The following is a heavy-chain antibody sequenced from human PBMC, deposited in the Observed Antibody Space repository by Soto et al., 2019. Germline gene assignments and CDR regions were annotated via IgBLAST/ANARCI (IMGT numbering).Heavy chain of an antibody. J-gene: IGHJ4*01. V-gene: IGHV3-7*01. CDR2: IKQDGSEK. D-gene: IGHD3-16*02. CDR1: GFIFGNFW. Sequence: PGWSLILSCAASGFIFGNFWMSWVRQAPGKGLEWVANIKQDGSEKYYVDSVKGRFTLSRDNAKNSLHLQMNSLKAEDTAMYLWARVGYRNRWIFEDWGQGPLVTVSS. CDR3: ARVGYRNRWIFED.